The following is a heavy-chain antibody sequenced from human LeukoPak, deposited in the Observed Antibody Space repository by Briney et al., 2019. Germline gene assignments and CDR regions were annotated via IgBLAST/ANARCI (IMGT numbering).Heavy chain of an antibody. Sequence: ASVKVSCKASGYTFTSYGISWVRQAPGQGLEWMGWISAYNGNTNYAQKLQGRVTMTTDISTSTAYMELRSLRSDDTAVYYCARGVAVAGPHFFDYWGQGTLVTVSS. CDR2: ISAYNGNT. D-gene: IGHD6-19*01. CDR1: GYTFTSYG. CDR3: ARGVAVAGPHFFDY. V-gene: IGHV1-18*04. J-gene: IGHJ4*02.